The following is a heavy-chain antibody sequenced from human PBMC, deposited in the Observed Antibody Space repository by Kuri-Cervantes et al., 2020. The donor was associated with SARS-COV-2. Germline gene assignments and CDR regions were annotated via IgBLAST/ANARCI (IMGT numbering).Heavy chain of an antibody. J-gene: IGHJ6*02. D-gene: IGHD3-3*01. Sequence: GESLKISCAASGFTFSSYGMHWVRQAPGKGLEWVAVISYDGSNKYYADSVKGRFTISRDNSKNTLYLQMSSLRAEDTAVYYCAKGLYYDFWSGYLSYYGMDVWGQGTTVTVSS. CDR1: GFTFSSYG. V-gene: IGHV3-30*18. CDR2: ISYDGSNK. CDR3: AKGLYYDFWSGYLSYYGMDV.